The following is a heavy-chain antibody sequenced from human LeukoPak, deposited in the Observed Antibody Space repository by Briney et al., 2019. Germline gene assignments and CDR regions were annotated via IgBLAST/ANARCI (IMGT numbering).Heavy chain of an antibody. Sequence: PGGSLRLSCAASGFTSSSYAMSWVRQAPGKGLEWVSAISGSGGSTYYADSVKGRFTISRDNSKNTLYLQMNSLRAEDTAVYYCAKDALVGVRLWSSNWFDPWGQGTLVTVSS. V-gene: IGHV3-23*01. CDR1: GFTSSSYA. CDR3: AKDALVGVRLWSSNWFDP. CDR2: ISGSGGST. D-gene: IGHD2-8*02. J-gene: IGHJ5*02.